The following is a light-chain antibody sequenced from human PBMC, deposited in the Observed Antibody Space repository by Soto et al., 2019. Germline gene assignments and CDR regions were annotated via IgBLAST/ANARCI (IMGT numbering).Light chain of an antibody. V-gene: IGLV2-14*01. CDR1: SDDIGRYNH. J-gene: IGLJ1*01. Sequence: QSLLTQPASVSGSPGQSITVSCTGTSDDIGRYNHVSWYQQRPGKAPKLMISEVTNRPSGVSNRFSGSKSGNTASLTISKLQAEDEADYYCASYRTINTYVFGTGTKVTVL. CDR2: EVT. CDR3: ASYRTINTYV.